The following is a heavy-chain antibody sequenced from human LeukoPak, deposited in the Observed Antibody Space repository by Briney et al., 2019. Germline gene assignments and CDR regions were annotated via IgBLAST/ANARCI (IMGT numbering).Heavy chain of an antibody. D-gene: IGHD2-2*01. CDR3: ARSYQLPPVSAFDI. CDR2: VDPEDGET. Sequence: ASVKVSCKVSGYTFTDYYMHWVQQAPGKGLEWMGLVDPEDGETIYAEKFQGRVTITADTSTDTAYMELSSLRSEDTAVYYCARSYQLPPVSAFDIWGQGTMVTVSS. J-gene: IGHJ3*02. CDR1: GYTFTDYY. V-gene: IGHV1-69-2*01.